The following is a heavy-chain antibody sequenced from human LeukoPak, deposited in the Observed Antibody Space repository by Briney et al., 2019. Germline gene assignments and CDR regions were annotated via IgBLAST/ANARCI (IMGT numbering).Heavy chain of an antibody. CDR1: GFTFSDYY. V-gene: IGHV3-11*01. D-gene: IGHD3-3*01. J-gene: IGHJ5*02. CDR2: ISGGGSTI. CDR3: AKGGGHYDFWSGSHLRWFDP. Sequence: GGSLRLSCAASGFTFSDYYMSWIRQAPGKGLEWVSYISGGGSTISYADSVKGRFTISRDNSKNTLYLQMNSLRAEDTAVYYCAKGGGHYDFWSGSHLRWFDPWGQGTLVTVSS.